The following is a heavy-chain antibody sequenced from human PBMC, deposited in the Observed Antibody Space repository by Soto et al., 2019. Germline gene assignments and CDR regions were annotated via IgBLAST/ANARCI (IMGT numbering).Heavy chain of an antibody. D-gene: IGHD2-2*01. J-gene: IGHJ4*02. Sequence: QLQLQESGPGLVKPSETLSLTCNVSGGSISGSSYYWGWIRQPPGKGLEYIGSIYHSGSTYYNPSHKSRVTISVDTSKNQFSLKLSSVTAADTAVYYCTSCYREDYWGQGTLVTVSS. CDR3: TSCYREDY. CDR2: IYHSGST. CDR1: GGSISGSSYY. V-gene: IGHV4-39*01.